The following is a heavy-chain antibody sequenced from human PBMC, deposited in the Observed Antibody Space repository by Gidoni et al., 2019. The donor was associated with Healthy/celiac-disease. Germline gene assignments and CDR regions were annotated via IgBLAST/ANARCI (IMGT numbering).Heavy chain of an antibody. V-gene: IGHV3-23*04. D-gene: IGHD5-12*01. CDR2: IGGGGGST. CDR1: GFTFSSYA. Sequence: EVQLVESGGGLVQPGGSLRLSGAASGFTFSSYAMSCVRQAPGKGLEGVSAIGGGGGSTYYEDSVKGRFAIAIDNSKNTLYLQMNSLRAEDTAVYYCAKGLPLDYWGQGTLVTVSS. J-gene: IGHJ4*02. CDR3: AKGLPLDY.